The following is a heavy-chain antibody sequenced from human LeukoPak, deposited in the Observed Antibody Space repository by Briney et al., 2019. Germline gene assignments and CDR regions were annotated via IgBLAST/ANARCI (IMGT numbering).Heavy chain of an antibody. D-gene: IGHD3-10*01. Sequence: KPSETLSLTCTVSGGSISSYYWSWIRQPPGKGLEWIGYIYYSGSTNYNPSLKSRVTISVDTSKNQFSLKLSSVTAADTAVYYCARDILGSGIINVPYAFDIWGQGTMVTVSS. CDR1: GGSISSYY. J-gene: IGHJ3*02. CDR3: ARDILGSGIINVPYAFDI. V-gene: IGHV4-59*01. CDR2: IYYSGST.